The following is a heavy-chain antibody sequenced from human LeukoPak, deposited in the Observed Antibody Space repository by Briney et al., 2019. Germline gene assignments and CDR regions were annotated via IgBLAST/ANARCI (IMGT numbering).Heavy chain of an antibody. V-gene: IGHV3-53*01. CDR2: IYSGGST. CDR3: VRGDYGDYTLFDY. D-gene: IGHD4-17*01. J-gene: IGHJ4*02. Sequence: PGGSLRLSCAAAGFTVSSNYMSWVRQAPGKGLDWVSVIYSGGSTYYADSVKGRFTISRDNSKNTLYLQMNRLRAEDTAVYYCVRGDYGDYTLFDYWGQGTLVTVSS. CDR1: GFTVSSNY.